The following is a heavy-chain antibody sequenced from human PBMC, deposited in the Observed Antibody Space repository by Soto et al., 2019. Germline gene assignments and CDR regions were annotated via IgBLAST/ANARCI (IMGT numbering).Heavy chain of an antibody. CDR3: ETLRRDGYTSLLAPCFVY. CDR2: FDPEDGET. V-gene: IGHV1-24*01. CDR1: GYTLTELS. Sequence: ASVKVSCKVSGYTLTELSMHWVRQAPGKGLEWMGGFDPEDGETIYAQKFQGRVTMTEDTSTDTAYMELSSLRSEDTAVYYCETLRRDGYTSLLAPCFVYWGQGPLVTVS. J-gene: IGHJ4*02. D-gene: IGHD5-12*01.